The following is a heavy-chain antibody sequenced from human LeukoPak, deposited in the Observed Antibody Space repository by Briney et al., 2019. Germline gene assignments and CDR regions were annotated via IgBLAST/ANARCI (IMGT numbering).Heavy chain of an antibody. CDR1: GFTFSNYA. CDR3: ARDRDSSSWYRDAFDI. CDR2: IYYSGST. V-gene: IGHV4-59*12. Sequence: GSLRLSCAASGFTFSNYAMSWVRQAPGKGLEWIGYIYYSGSTNYNPSLKSRVTISVDTSKNQFSLKLSSVTAADTAVYYCARDRDSSSWYRDAFDIWGQGTMVTVSS. D-gene: IGHD6-13*01. J-gene: IGHJ3*02.